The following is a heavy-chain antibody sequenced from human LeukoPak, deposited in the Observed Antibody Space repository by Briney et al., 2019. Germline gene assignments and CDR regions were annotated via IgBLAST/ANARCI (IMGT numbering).Heavy chain of an antibody. CDR3: ARSTRSWFDP. V-gene: IGHV4-59*01. J-gene: IGHJ5*02. Sequence: ETLSLTCTVSGGSITNYYWSWIRQPPGKGLEWIGYMYYSGSTNYNPSLKSRVTISVDTSNNQFSLKLSSVTAADTAVYYCARSTRSWFDPWGQGTLVTVSS. D-gene: IGHD3-10*01. CDR1: GGSITNYY. CDR2: MYYSGST.